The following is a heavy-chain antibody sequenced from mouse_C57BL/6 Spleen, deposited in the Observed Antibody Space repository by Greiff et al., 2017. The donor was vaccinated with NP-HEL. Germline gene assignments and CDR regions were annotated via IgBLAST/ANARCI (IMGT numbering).Heavy chain of an antibody. Sequence: EVQLVESGGGLVKPGGSLKLSCAASGFTFSSYAMSWVRQTPEKRLEWVATISDGGSYTYYPDNVKGRFTISRDNAKNNLYLQMSHLKSEDTAMYYCASEYGYDGDWYFDVWGTGTTVTVSS. CDR1: GFTFSSYA. V-gene: IGHV5-4*01. CDR3: ASEYGYDGDWYFDV. D-gene: IGHD2-2*01. J-gene: IGHJ1*03. CDR2: ISDGGSYT.